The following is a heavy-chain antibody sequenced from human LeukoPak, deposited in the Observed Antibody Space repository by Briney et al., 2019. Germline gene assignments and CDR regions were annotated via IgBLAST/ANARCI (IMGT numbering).Heavy chain of an antibody. D-gene: IGHD7-27*01. CDR2: IYYSGST. J-gene: IGHJ3*02. V-gene: IGHV4-59*01. CDR1: GCTITSYY. CDR3: ARSAWGYAFDI. Sequence: SETLSLTCTVSGCTITSYYWTWIRQPPGKGLEYIAYIYYSGSTNYSPSLKSRVTITVDTTKNHFSLKLRSVTAADTAVYYCARSAWGYAFDIWGQGTMVTVSS.